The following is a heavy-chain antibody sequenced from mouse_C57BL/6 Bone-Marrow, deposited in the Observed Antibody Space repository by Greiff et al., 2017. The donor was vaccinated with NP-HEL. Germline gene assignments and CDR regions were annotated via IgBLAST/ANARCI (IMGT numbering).Heavy chain of an antibody. CDR1: GYTFTDYN. D-gene: IGHD1-1*01. CDR2: INPNNGGT. V-gene: IGHV1-18*01. J-gene: IGHJ4*01. Sequence: EVQLQQSGPELVKPGASVKIPCKASGYTFTDYNMDWVKQSHGKSLEWIGDINPNNGGTIYNQKFKGKATLTVDKSSSTAYMELRSLTSEDTAVYYCAVYYGSSHYAMDYWGQGTSVTVSS. CDR3: AVYYGSSHYAMDY.